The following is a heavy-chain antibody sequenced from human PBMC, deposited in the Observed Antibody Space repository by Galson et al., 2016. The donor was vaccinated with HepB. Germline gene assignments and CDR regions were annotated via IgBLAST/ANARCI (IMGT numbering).Heavy chain of an antibody. CDR3: ASHRHYYDSSHHHYYYGMDV. CDR1: GGTLSSYG. J-gene: IGHJ6*02. V-gene: IGHV1-69*13. CDR2: SIPIFGTA. D-gene: IGHD3-22*01. Sequence: SVKVSCKASGGTLSSYGINWVRQAPGQGLEWMGGSIPIFGTANYAQKFQGRVTITADESTSTAYMELNNLRSEDTAVYYCASHRHYYDSSHHHYYYGMDVWGQGTTVTVSS.